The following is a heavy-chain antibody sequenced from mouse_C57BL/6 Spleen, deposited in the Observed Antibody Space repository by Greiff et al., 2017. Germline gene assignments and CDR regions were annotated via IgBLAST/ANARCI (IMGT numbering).Heavy chain of an antibody. D-gene: IGHD2-5*01. CDR1: GYTFTSYG. J-gene: IGHJ4*01. CDR2: IYPRSGNT. V-gene: IGHV1-81*01. Sequence: QVQLQQSGAELARPGASVKLSCKASGYTFTSYGISWVKQRTGQGLEWIGEIYPRSGNTYYNEKFKGKATLTADKSSSTAYMELRSLTSEDSAVYFCARDGYSNYENYDAMDYWGQGTSVTVSS. CDR3: ARDGYSNYENYDAMDY.